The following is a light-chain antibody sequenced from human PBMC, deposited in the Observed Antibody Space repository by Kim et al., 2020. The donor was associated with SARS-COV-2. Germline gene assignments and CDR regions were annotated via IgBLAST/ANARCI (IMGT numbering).Light chain of an antibody. CDR3: QAWDSSTHV. CDR2: QDS. V-gene: IGLV3-1*01. J-gene: IGLJ1*01. CDR1: KLGDKY. Sequence: VCPGQTASITCSGDKLGDKYACWYQQKPGQSPVLVIYQDSKRPSGIPERFSGSNSGNTATLTISGTQAMDEADYYCQAWDSSTHVFGTGTKVTVL.